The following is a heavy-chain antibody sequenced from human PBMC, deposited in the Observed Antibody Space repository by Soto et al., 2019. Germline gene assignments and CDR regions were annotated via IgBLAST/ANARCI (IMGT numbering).Heavy chain of an antibody. J-gene: IGHJ6*02. V-gene: IGHV1-8*01. CDR2: MNPKSGNT. D-gene: IGHD3-10*01. CDR3: ARAPGDFHPTGLEYYYYGLDL. Sequence: ASVKVSCTASGYTFTSYDINWVRQATGQGLEWMGWMNPKSGNTGYAQKLQGGVIMTRNTSIRTAYMDLSRLRSEDTAVYYCARAPGDFHPTGLEYYYYGLDLWAQGTTVPLSS. CDR1: GYTFTSYD.